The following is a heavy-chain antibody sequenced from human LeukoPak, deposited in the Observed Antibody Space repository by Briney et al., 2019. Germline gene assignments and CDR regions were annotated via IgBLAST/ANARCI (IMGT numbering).Heavy chain of an antibody. Sequence: PGESLTLTCAVSGLTFSGYFWSWVRQPPGKGLEWIGEITNTGDTKYNPSLNNRVTIAVDTSKRQFSLRLTSVTAADTAMYYCARPFGAGDVYYFDYWGQGTRVTVSS. CDR3: ARPFGAGDVYYFDY. V-gene: IGHV4-34*01. J-gene: IGHJ4*02. CDR1: GLTFSGYF. D-gene: IGHD4-17*01. CDR2: ITNTGDT.